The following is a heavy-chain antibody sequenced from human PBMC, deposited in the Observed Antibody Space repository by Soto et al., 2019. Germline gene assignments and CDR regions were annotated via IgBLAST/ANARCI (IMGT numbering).Heavy chain of an antibody. J-gene: IGHJ4*02. CDR3: ARGHVLRFLEWLLYPTPFDY. D-gene: IGHD3-3*01. CDR2: INHSGST. V-gene: IGHV4-34*01. CDR1: CGSFIGYY. Sequence: SETLSLTCAFYCGSFIGYYWSWIRQPPGKGLEWIGEINHSGSTNYNPSLKSRVTISVDTSKNQFSLKLSSVTAADTAVYYCARGHVLRFLEWLLYPTPFDYWGQGTLVTVSS.